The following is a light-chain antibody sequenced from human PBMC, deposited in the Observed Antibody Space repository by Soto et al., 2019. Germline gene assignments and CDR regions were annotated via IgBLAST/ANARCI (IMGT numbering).Light chain of an antibody. J-gene: IGKJ2*01. CDR1: QSINTW. V-gene: IGKV1-5*03. CDR2: KAS. CDR3: QQYNSHSSYT. Sequence: DIQMTQSPSTLSASVGDRVTITCRASQSINTWLAWYQQKPGKAPKLLIYKASSLGGGVPSRFSGSGSGTEFTLTISILQPDDFAVYSCQQYNSHSSYTFGQGTKLEIK.